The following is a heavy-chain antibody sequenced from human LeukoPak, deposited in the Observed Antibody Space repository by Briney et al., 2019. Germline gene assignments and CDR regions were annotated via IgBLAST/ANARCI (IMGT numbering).Heavy chain of an antibody. V-gene: IGHV3-21*01. CDR2: ICSSSRYK. J-gene: IGHJ6*03. CDR1: GFTFSSYS. CDR3: ARDNGAGTLYYHYYMDV. Sequence: GGSLRLSCAASGFTFSSYSMNWVRQSPGKGLEWGSSICSSSRYKYYADSVKGRFTISRDNAKNSLYLQMNSLRDEDTAVYYCARDNGAGTLYYHYYMDVWGKGTTVTISS. D-gene: IGHD1-14*01.